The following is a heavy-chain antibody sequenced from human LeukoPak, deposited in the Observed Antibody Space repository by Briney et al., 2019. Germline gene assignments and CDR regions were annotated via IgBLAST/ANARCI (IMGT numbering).Heavy chain of an antibody. CDR1: GFTFSYYS. J-gene: IGHJ4*02. Sequence: GGSLRLSCAASGFTFSYYSMNWVRQAPGKGLEWVSSISSTSSYIYYADSVKGRFTISRDNAKNSLYLQMNSLRAEDTAVYYYARDRGDYGSGSYYDYWGQGTLVTVSS. V-gene: IGHV3-21*01. CDR2: ISSTSSYI. CDR3: ARDRGDYGSGSYYDY. D-gene: IGHD3-10*01.